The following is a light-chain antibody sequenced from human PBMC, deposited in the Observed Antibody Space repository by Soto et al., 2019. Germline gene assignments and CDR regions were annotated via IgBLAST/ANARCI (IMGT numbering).Light chain of an antibody. Sequence: QSVLAQPPSASGSPGQSVTISCTGTSSDVGGYNFVSWYQHHPGKAPKVIIYEVSKRPSGVPNRFSGSKSGNTASLTVSGLQAEDEADYYCSSYAGSNIYDFGTGTKLTVL. CDR1: SSDVGGYNF. CDR2: EVS. J-gene: IGLJ1*01. CDR3: SSYAGSNIYD. V-gene: IGLV2-8*01.